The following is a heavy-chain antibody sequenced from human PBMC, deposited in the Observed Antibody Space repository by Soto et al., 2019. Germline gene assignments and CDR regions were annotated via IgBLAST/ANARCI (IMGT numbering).Heavy chain of an antibody. J-gene: IGHJ5*02. V-gene: IGHV1-18*01. CDR1: GYTFTSYG. D-gene: IGHD3-22*01. CDR2: ISAYNGNT. CDR3: ARGYYYDRSVNLNWFDP. Sequence: ASVKVSCKASGYTFTSYGISWVRQAPGQGLEWMGWISAYNGNTNYAQKLQGRVTMTTDTSTSTAYMELRSLRSDDTAVYYCARGYYYDRSVNLNWFDPWGQGTLVTVSS.